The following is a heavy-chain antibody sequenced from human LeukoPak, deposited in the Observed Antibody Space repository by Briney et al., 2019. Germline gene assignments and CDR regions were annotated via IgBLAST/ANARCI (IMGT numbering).Heavy chain of an antibody. CDR1: GYAIISGGFS. CDR3: ARSRQASGLFSS. Sequence: SSQTLSLTCTVSGYAIISGGFSWNWIRQPPGKGLEWIGCIYDRGPAHYNPSLKSRFTISVDRPKNQFFLNVTSLTAADTAVYYCARSRQASGLFSSWGQGTLVVVSS. J-gene: IGHJ5*02. D-gene: IGHD3-10*01. V-gene: IGHV4-30-2*01. CDR2: IYDRGPA.